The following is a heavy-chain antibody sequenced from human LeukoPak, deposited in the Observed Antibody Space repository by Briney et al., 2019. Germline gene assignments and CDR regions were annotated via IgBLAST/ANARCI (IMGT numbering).Heavy chain of an antibody. V-gene: IGHV4-59*12. D-gene: IGHD3-10*01. Sequence: SETLSLTCTVSGGSISSYYWSWIRQPPGKGLEWIGYIYYSGSTNYNPSLKSRVTISVDTSKNQFSLKLSFVTAADTAVYYCARPLSYYYGSGSYATRYFDYWGQGTLVTVSS. J-gene: IGHJ4*02. CDR1: GGSISSYY. CDR2: IYYSGST. CDR3: ARPLSYYYGSGSYATRYFDY.